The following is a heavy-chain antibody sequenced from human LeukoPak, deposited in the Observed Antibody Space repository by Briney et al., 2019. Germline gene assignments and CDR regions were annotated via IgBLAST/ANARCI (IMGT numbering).Heavy chain of an antibody. V-gene: IGHV4-34*01. Sequence: SETPSLTCAVYGGSFSGYYWSWIRQPPGKGLEWIGETNHSGSTNYNPSLKSRVTISVDTSKNQFSLKLSSVTAADTAVYYCARGHGLSSPLNWFDPWGQGTLVTVSS. D-gene: IGHD6-25*01. CDR3: ARGHGLSSPLNWFDP. J-gene: IGHJ5*02. CDR2: TNHSGST. CDR1: GGSFSGYY.